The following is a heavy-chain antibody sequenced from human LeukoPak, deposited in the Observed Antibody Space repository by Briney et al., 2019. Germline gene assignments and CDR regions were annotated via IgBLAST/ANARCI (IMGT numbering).Heavy chain of an antibody. CDR1: GYTFTSYG. Sequence: ASVKVSCKASGYTFTSYGISWVRQAPGQGLEWMGWINTNTGNPSYAQGFTGRFVFSLDTSVSTAYLQISSLKAEDTAVYYCAREQRIVGATIPFDYWGQGTLVTVSS. J-gene: IGHJ4*02. V-gene: IGHV7-4-1*02. CDR3: AREQRIVGATIPFDY. D-gene: IGHD1-26*01. CDR2: INTNTGNP.